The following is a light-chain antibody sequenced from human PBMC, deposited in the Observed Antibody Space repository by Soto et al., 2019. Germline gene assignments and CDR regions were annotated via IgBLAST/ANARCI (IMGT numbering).Light chain of an antibody. CDR1: QSVSSY. Sequence: EIVLTHSPATLSLSPGERATLSFSSSQSVSSYLAWYQQKPGQAPRLLIYGASTRATGIPARFSGSGSGTEFTLTISSLQSEDFAVYYCQQYNNWPPWTFGQGTKVDIK. CDR2: GAS. V-gene: IGKV3-15*01. J-gene: IGKJ1*01. CDR3: QQYNNWPPWT.